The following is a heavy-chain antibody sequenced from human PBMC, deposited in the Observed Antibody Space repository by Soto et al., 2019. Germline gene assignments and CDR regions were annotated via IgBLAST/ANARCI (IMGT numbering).Heavy chain of an antibody. D-gene: IGHD3-16*02. CDR3: ARDGPNRGLSDY. CDR2: IWYDGSNK. V-gene: IGHV3-33*01. CDR1: GFTFSSYG. Sequence: QVQLVESGGGVVQPGRSLRLSCAASGFTFSSYGMHWVRQAPGKGLEWVAVIWYDGSNKYYADSVKGRFTISRDNSKNTLYLQMNSLRAEDTAVYYCARDGPNRGLSDYWGQGTLVTVSS. J-gene: IGHJ4*02.